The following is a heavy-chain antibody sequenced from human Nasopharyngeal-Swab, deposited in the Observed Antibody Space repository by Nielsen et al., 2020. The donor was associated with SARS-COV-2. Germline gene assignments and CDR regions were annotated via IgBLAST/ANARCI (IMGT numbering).Heavy chain of an antibody. CDR3: ARDEAVAQLSYYGMDV. V-gene: IGHV3-33*01. CDR1: GFTFSSYG. Sequence: LSLTCAASGFTFSSYGMHWVRQAPGKGLEWAAVIWYDGSNKYYADSVKGRFTISRDNSKNTLYLQMNSLRAEDTAVYYCARDEAVAQLSYYGMDVWGQGTTVTVSS. D-gene: IGHD6-19*01. CDR2: IWYDGSNK. J-gene: IGHJ6*02.